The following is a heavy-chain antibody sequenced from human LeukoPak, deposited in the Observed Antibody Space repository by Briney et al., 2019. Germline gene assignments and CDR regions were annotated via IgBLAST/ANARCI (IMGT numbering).Heavy chain of an antibody. V-gene: IGHV4-38-2*02. CDR1: GYSISSGYY. J-gene: IGHJ5*02. D-gene: IGHD2-2*01. CDR2: IYHSGST. CDR3: ARTSSTSWFDP. Sequence: SETLSLTCTVSGYSISSGYYWGWIRPPPGKGLEWIGSIYHSGSTYYNPSLKSRVTISVDTSKNQFSLKLSSVTAADTAVYYCARTSSTSWFDPWGQGTLVTVSS.